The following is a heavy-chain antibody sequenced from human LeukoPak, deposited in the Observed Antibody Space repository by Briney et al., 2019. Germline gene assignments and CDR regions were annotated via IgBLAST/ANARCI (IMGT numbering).Heavy chain of an antibody. J-gene: IGHJ6*03. V-gene: IGHV3-23*01. CDR1: GFTFSSYA. CDR3: AKEPYSSVYYFYYMDV. CDR2: ISGSGGST. D-gene: IGHD6-25*01. Sequence: GGSLRLSCAASGFTFSSYAMSWVRQAPGKGLEWVSAISGSGGSTYYADSVKGRFTISRDNSKNTLYLQMNSLRAEDTAVYYCAKEPYSSVYYFYYMDVWGKGTTVTVSS.